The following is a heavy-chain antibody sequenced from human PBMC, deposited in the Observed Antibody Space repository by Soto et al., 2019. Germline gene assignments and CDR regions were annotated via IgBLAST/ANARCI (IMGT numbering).Heavy chain of an antibody. CDR2: INPSGGST. CDR3: AGDWKPLPPVLMVYAPLKRYYYYGMDV. CDR1: GYTFTSYY. D-gene: IGHD2-8*01. Sequence: GASVKVSCKASGYTFTSYYMHWVRQAPGQGLEWMGIINPSGGSTSYAQKFQGRVTMTRDTSTSTVYMELSSLRSEDTAVYYCAGDWKPLPPVLMVYAPLKRYYYYGMDVWGQGTTVTVSS. J-gene: IGHJ6*02. V-gene: IGHV1-46*01.